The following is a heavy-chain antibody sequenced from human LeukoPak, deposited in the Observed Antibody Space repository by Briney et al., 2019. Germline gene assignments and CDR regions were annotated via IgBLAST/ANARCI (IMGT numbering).Heavy chain of an antibody. V-gene: IGHV3-30*04. CDR3: ARDWFHAIDY. D-gene: IGHD2/OR15-2a*01. Sequence: RSLLRLCSASCFFFSSYDIHWVRQAPAGGLEWVAIISYNGSTEYYADSVKRRSTISRDNYKNSLYPQMNSLRAADTTVYYWARDWFHAIDYWGQGTLVTVSS. CDR2: ISYNGSTE. CDR1: CFFFSSYD. J-gene: IGHJ4*02.